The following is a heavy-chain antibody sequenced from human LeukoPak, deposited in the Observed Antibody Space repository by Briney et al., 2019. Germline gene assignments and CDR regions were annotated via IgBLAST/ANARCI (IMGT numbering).Heavy chain of an antibody. Sequence: GGSLRLSCAASGFTFNSYAMHWVRQAPGKGLEWVAFISYDGTNKYYADSVKGRFTISRDNSKNTLYLQMDSLRADDTAVYYCASISGSSYGVDVWGQGTTVTVSS. CDR1: GFTFNSYA. V-gene: IGHV3-30-3*01. D-gene: IGHD3-10*01. CDR3: ASISGSSYGVDV. J-gene: IGHJ6*02. CDR2: ISYDGTNK.